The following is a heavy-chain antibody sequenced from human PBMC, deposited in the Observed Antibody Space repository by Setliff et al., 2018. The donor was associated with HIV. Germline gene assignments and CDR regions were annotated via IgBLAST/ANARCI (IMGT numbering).Heavy chain of an antibody. J-gene: IGHJ3*02. CDR3: ARAGGGATDQAFDI. Sequence: ASVKVSCKASGYTFTSYFLHWVRQAPGQGLEWLGIIDPNGGATNNAQKLQGRLTVTTDTSTGTLYMELSNLRSDDPAVYYCARAGGGATDQAFDIWGQGTMVTVSS. D-gene: IGHD2-2*01. V-gene: IGHV1-46*01. CDR1: GYTFTSYF. CDR2: IDPNGGAT.